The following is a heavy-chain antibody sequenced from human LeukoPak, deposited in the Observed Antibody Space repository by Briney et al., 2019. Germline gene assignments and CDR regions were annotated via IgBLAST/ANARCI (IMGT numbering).Heavy chain of an antibody. CDR3: ARTYGSGSYDMDY. CDR1: GYSFTTYW. Sequence: GESLKISCKGSGYSFTTYWIVWVRQMPGKGLEWMGIISPGDSDTRYSPSFEGQVTISADKSISTAYLQWRSLRASDTAMYYCARTYGSGSYDMDYWGQGTLVTVSS. CDR2: ISPGDSDT. J-gene: IGHJ4*02. D-gene: IGHD3-10*01. V-gene: IGHV5-51*01.